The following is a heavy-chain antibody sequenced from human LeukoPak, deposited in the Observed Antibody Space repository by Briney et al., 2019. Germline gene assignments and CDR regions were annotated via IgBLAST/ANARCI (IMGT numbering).Heavy chain of an antibody. V-gene: IGHV3-7*01. CDR2: INEDGSEK. D-gene: IGHD2-2*01. CDR1: GFVLSSYW. Sequence: GGSLRLSCATSGFVLSSYWMSWVRQAPGKGLEWVANINEDGSEKDYVDSVKGRFTISRDNAQNSLYLQMNSLRADDTAVYYCARRPGSPYCTSNTCKPKFDPWGQGTLVTASS. J-gene: IGHJ5*02. CDR3: ARRPGSPYCTSNTCKPKFDP.